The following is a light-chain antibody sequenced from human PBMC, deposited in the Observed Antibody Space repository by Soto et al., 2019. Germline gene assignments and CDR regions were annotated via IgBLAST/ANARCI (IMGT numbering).Light chain of an antibody. Sequence: EIVLTQSPATLSLSPGERAALSCRASQSVYSYLAWYQQKPGQAPRLLIYDASNRATGIPARFSGSGSGTDFTLTISSLEPEDSAIYYCQQRSNWLTFGGGTKVEIK. CDR2: DAS. V-gene: IGKV3-11*01. CDR3: QQRSNWLT. J-gene: IGKJ4*01. CDR1: QSVYSY.